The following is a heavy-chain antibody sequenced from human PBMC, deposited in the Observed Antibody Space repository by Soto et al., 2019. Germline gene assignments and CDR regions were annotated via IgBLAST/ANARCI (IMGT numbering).Heavy chain of an antibody. CDR1: GGSISSGDYY. J-gene: IGHJ6*02. CDR2: IYYSGST. CDR3: ARAPSYYDILTGYYSPYYYGMDV. D-gene: IGHD3-9*01. Sequence: TSETLSLTCTVSGGSISSGDYYWSWIRQPPGKGLEWIGYIYYSGSTYYNPSLKSRVTISVDTSKNQFSLKLSSVTAADTAVYYCARAPSYYDILTGYYSPYYYGMDVWGQGTTVTVSS. V-gene: IGHV4-30-4*01.